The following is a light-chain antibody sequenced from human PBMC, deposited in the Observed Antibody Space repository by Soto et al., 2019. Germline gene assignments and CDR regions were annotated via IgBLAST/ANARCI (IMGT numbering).Light chain of an antibody. Sequence: DIQMTQSPSTLSASVGDRVTMTCRASQSISNWLAWYQQISGKAPRLLIYKASDLESGVPSRFSGSGYGTEFTLTISRLQPDEFAIYYCQQYNTYPYTFGQGTKLDIK. CDR3: QQYNTYPYT. V-gene: IGKV1-5*03. CDR2: KAS. J-gene: IGKJ2*01. CDR1: QSISNW.